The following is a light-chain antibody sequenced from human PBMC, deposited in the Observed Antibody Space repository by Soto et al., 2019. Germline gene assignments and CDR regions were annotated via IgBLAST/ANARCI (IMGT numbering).Light chain of an antibody. CDR3: KQYKEWPPFT. V-gene: IGKV3-15*01. CDR2: GAS. J-gene: IGKJ5*01. Sequence: EIVMTQSPATLSVSPGETATLSCRAGQSVSNNVAWYQQKPGQAPRLLILGASTRATGIPARFSGSGSGTEFTLSISSLQSEDFAVYYCKQYKEWPPFTFGQGTRLEI. CDR1: QSVSNN.